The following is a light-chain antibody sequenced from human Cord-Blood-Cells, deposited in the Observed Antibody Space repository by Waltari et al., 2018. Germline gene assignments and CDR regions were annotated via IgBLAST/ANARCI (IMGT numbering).Light chain of an antibody. V-gene: IGLV2-14*03. CDR2: DVR. Sequence: QSALTQPPSLSGSPGQSLTISCTGTSSDVGGYNYVPWYQHHPGKAPKLMTYDVRNRPSGVSNRFSGSKSGNTASLTISGLQAEDEADYYCSSYTCSSTVVFGGGTKLTVL. CDR1: SSDVGGYNY. J-gene: IGLJ2*01. CDR3: SSYTCSSTVV.